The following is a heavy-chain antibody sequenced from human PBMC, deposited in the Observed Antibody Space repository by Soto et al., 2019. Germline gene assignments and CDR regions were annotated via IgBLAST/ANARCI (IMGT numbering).Heavy chain of an antibody. J-gene: IGHJ4*02. CDR1: GYTFTTYG. V-gene: IGHV1-18*01. D-gene: IGHD5-18*01. CDR2: ISTFNAKT. CDR3: ARASVDTAMTYYFDY. Sequence: ASVKVSCKASGYTFTTYGLIWVRQAPGQGLEWVGWISTFNAKTNYAQNLQGGVTMTTDTSTSTAYMELRSLRSDDTAVYYCARASVDTAMTYYFDYWAQGTLVTVSS.